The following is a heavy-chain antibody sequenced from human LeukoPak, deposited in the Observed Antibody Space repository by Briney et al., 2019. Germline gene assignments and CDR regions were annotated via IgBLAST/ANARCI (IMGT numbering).Heavy chain of an antibody. CDR3: ARDYHYYGSGSYYIPSY. CDR2: ISYDGSNK. CDR1: GFTFSRYT. V-gene: IGHV3-30*04. D-gene: IGHD3-10*01. Sequence: GGSLRLSCAASGFTFSRYTMHWVRQAPGKGLEWVAFISYDGSNKYYADSVKGRFTISRDNSKNTLYLQMNSLRAEDTAVYYCARDYHYYGSGSYYIPSYWGQGTLVTVSS. J-gene: IGHJ4*02.